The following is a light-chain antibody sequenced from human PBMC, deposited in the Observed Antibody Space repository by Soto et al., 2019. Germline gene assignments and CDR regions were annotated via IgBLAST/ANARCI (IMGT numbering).Light chain of an antibody. CDR3: QQYNHWPRGYT. Sequence: EIVLTQSPATLSVSPGERATLSCRADQSVRDDLAWYQQKPGQAPRLLFYGVSTRATGIPVRFSASGSGTEFTLPISSLQSEDFAVYYCQQYNHWPRGYTFGQGTKLEIK. CDR2: GVS. V-gene: IGKV3-15*01. J-gene: IGKJ2*01. CDR1: QSVRDD.